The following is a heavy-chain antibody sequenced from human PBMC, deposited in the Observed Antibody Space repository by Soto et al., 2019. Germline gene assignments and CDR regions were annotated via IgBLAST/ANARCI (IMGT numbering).Heavy chain of an antibody. CDR2: INAGNGNT. V-gene: IGHV1-3*01. D-gene: IGHD1-1*01. Sequence: XXVKVSCKASGYTFTSYAMHWVRHAPGQRLEWMGWINAGNGNTKYSQKFQGRVTITRDTSASTAYMELSRMRSEDTAVYYCARVGRPIDAFDIWGQGTMVTVSS. CDR3: ARVGRPIDAFDI. CDR1: GYTFTSYA. J-gene: IGHJ3*02.